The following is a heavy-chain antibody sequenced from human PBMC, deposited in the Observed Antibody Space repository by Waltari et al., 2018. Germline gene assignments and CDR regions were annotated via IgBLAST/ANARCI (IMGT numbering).Heavy chain of an antibody. CDR2: ISGSGGST. V-gene: IGHV3-23*01. CDR3: AKDVPPSIAAAGMLEVFGY. D-gene: IGHD6-13*01. J-gene: IGHJ4*02. Sequence: EVQLLESGGGLVQPGGSLRLSCAASGFTFSSYAMSWVRQAPGKGLEWVSAISGSGGSTYYADSVKGRFTISRDNSKNTLYLQMNSLRAEDTAVYYCAKDVPPSIAAAGMLEVFGYWGQGTLVTVSS. CDR1: GFTFSSYA.